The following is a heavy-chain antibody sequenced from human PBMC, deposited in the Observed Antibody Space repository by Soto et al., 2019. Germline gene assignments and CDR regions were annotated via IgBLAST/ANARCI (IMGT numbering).Heavy chain of an antibody. CDR2: ISYDGSNK. CDR1: GFTFSSYA. Sequence: VQLVESGGGVVQPGRSLRLSCAASGFTFSSYAMHWVRQAPGKGLEWVAVISYDGSNKYYADSVKGRFTISRDNSKNTLYLQMNSLRAEDTAVYYCARELHANYYYGMDVWGQGTTVTVSS. CDR3: ARELHANYYYGMDV. V-gene: IGHV3-30-3*01. D-gene: IGHD2-15*01. J-gene: IGHJ6*02.